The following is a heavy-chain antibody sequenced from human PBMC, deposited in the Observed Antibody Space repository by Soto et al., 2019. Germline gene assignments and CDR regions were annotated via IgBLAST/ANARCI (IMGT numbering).Heavy chain of an antibody. CDR1: GFTFSSYA. Sequence: EVQLLESGGGLVQPGGSLRLSCAASGFTFSSYAMSWVRQAPGKGLAWVSAISGSGGSTYYADSVKGRFTISRDNSKNTLYLRMKSLRAEDTAVYYCAKDLSTIFGVVTTNWFDPWGQGTLVTVSS. V-gene: IGHV3-23*01. J-gene: IGHJ5*02. CDR2: ISGSGGST. CDR3: AKDLSTIFGVVTTNWFDP. D-gene: IGHD3-3*01.